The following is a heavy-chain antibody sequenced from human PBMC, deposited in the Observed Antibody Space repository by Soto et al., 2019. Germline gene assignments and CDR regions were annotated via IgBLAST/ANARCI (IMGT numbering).Heavy chain of an antibody. CDR3: ARRGLSSSSNVRYHYVGMDV. CDR1: GYTFTNYD. V-gene: IGHV1-8*01. J-gene: IGHJ6*02. Sequence: QVQLVQSGAEVKKPGASVKVSCKASGYTFTNYDVNWVRQATGQGLEWMGWMNPNSGNTGYAQKFQGRVTMTRNTSLSKAYKELSSMRSKHTAAYSCARRGLSSSSNVRYHYVGMDVWGQGPTVTVSS. D-gene: IGHD6-6*01. CDR2: MNPNSGNT.